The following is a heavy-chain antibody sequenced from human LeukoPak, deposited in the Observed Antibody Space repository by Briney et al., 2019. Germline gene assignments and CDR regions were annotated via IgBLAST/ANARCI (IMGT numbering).Heavy chain of an antibody. D-gene: IGHD2/OR15-2a*01. CDR2: IIPVFVTA. V-gene: IGHV1-69*13. CDR3: SRGKGNIGTPPPYYMDV. Sequence: GASVKFSCKASGGTFSSYAISWVRQAPGQGLEWMGGIIPVFVTANYAQKFQGRFTITADESTSPAYMQLSSLRSEDTAGVYLSRGKGNIGTPPPYYMDVWGKGTTVTVSS. CDR1: GGTFSSYA. J-gene: IGHJ6*03.